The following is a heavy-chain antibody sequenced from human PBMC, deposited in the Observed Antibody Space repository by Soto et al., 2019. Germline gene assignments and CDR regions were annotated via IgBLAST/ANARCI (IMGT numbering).Heavy chain of an antibody. Sequence: QVQLQQWGAGLLKPSETLSLTCRVYSGSFSGYYWSWIRQPPGKGLEWIGEINDSGSSNSNPSVTSRVTISVDTSKNEFSLKLSSVSAADTAMYYCARWFSGSYNYWGQGTLVTVSS. CDR2: INDSGSS. CDR1: SGSFSGYY. V-gene: IGHV4-34*01. J-gene: IGHJ4*02. CDR3: ARWFSGSYNY. D-gene: IGHD1-26*01.